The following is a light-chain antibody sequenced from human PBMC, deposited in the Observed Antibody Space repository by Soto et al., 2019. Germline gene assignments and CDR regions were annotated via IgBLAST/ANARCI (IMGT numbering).Light chain of an antibody. V-gene: IGLV1-44*01. J-gene: IGLJ3*02. CDR3: AAWDDSLNGPV. CDR2: NND. CDR1: SSNIGSNT. Sequence: QAVVTQPPSASGTPGQRVTISCSGSSSNIGSNTVNWYQQLPGTAPKLLIYNNDQRPSGVPDRFSGSKSGTSASLAISGLQSEDEADYNCAAWDDSLNGPVFGGGTKLTVL.